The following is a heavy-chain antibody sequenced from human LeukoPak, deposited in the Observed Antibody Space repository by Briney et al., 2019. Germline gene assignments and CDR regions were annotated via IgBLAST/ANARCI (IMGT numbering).Heavy chain of an antibody. V-gene: IGHV3-21*01. CDR1: GFTISSYS. J-gene: IGHJ5*02. CDR3: ARDLGQYYDTSDNWFDP. CDR2: ISSSSSYI. Sequence: PGGSLRLSCAASGFTISSYSMNWVRQAPGKGLEWVSSISSSSSYIYYADSVKGRFTISRDNAKNTLNLQMNSLRAEDTAVYYCARDLGQYYDTSDNWFDPWGQGTLVTVSS. D-gene: IGHD3-22*01.